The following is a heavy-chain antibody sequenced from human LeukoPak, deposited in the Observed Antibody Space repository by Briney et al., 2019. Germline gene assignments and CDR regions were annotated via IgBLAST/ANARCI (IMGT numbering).Heavy chain of an antibody. CDR3: AKAAAGTFDFDY. D-gene: IGHD6-13*01. J-gene: IGHJ4*02. Sequence: PGGSLRLSCAASRFTFSSYSMNWVRQAPGKGLEWVSSISSSSGYIYYADSVKGRFTISRDNAKNSLYLQMNSLRAEDTAVYYCAKAAAGTFDFDYWGQGTLVTVSS. V-gene: IGHV3-21*01. CDR2: ISSSSGYI. CDR1: RFTFSSYS.